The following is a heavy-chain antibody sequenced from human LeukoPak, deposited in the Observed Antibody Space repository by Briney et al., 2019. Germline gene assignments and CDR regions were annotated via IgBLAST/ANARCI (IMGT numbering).Heavy chain of an antibody. CDR3: TRWEEGGKSFDY. V-gene: IGHV3-73*01. CDR2: IRNKDNDYAT. D-gene: IGHD1-26*01. Sequence: PGGSLRLSCAASGFSFSGSAMHWVRQASREGVEWVGRIRNKDNDYATAYAASVKGRFTISRDDSKNTAYLQMNSLRSEDTALYYCTRWEEGGKSFDYWGQGTLVTVSS. J-gene: IGHJ4*02. CDR1: GFSFSGSA.